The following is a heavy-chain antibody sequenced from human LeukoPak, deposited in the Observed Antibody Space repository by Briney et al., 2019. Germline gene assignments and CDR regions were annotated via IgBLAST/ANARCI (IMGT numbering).Heavy chain of an antibody. CDR3: ARAMTTMVEYFDY. Sequence: GGSLRLSCAASGFTVSSNYMSWVRQAPGKGLVWVSRINSDGSSTSYADSVKGRFTISRDNAKNTLYLQMNSLRVEDTAVYYCARAMTTMVEYFDYWGQGTLVTVSS. V-gene: IGHV3-74*01. CDR2: INSDGSST. D-gene: IGHD5-24*01. CDR1: GFTVSSNY. J-gene: IGHJ4*02.